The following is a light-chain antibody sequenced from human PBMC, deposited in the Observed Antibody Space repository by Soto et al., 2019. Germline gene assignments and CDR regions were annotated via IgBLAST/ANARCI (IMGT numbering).Light chain of an antibody. CDR2: GAS. J-gene: IGKJ1*01. Sequence: EIVLTQSPGTLSVSPGERATLSCRASQIFSSSYLAWYQQKPGQAPRLIIYGASIRATGIPDRFSGSGSGTDFTLTISRLESEDFAVYYCQQYGRSPPWAFGQGTKVDIK. CDR3: QQYGRSPPWA. V-gene: IGKV3-20*01. CDR1: QIFSSSY.